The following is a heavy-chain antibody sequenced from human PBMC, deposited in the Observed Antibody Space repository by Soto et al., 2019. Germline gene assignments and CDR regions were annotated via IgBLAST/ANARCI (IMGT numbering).Heavy chain of an antibody. Sequence: SVKVSCKASGFTFTSSAVQWVRQARGQRLEWIGWIVVGSGNTNYAQKFQERVTITRDMSTSTAYMELSSLRSEDTAVYYCAAYRGGRYYYYGMDVWGQGTRVTLSS. CDR2: IVVGSGNT. D-gene: IGHD3-16*01. J-gene: IGHJ6*02. CDR3: AAYRGGRYYYYGMDV. V-gene: IGHV1-58*01. CDR1: GFTFTSSA.